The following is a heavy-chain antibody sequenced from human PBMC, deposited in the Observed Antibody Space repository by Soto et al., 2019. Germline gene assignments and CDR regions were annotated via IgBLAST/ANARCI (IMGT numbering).Heavy chain of an antibody. CDR3: TRDDAYCSGGSCYRYYYYGMDV. D-gene: IGHD2-15*01. Sequence: GGSLRLSCTASGFTFGDYAMSWFRQAPGKGLEWVGFIRSKAYGGTTEYDASVKGRFTISRDDSKSIAYLQMNSLKTEDTAVYYCTRDDAYCSGGSCYRYYYYGMDVWGQGTTVTVS. CDR1: GFTFGDYA. V-gene: IGHV3-49*03. J-gene: IGHJ6*02. CDR2: IRSKAYGGTT.